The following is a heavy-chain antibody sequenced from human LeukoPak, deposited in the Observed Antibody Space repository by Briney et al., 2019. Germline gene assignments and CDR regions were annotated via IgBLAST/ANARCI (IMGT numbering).Heavy chain of an antibody. D-gene: IGHD1-26*01. CDR1: GYTFTGYY. CDR3: ARDMGSGTFSGAVDI. V-gene: IGHV1-2*02. J-gene: IGHJ3*02. CDR2: INPNSGGT. Sequence: GASVKVSCKSSGYTFTGYYIHWVRQAPGQGLEWMGWINPNSGGTYYAQNFQGRVTMTRDPSISAAYMELTRLTSDDAAVYYCARDMGSGTFSGAVDIWGQGTMVTFSS.